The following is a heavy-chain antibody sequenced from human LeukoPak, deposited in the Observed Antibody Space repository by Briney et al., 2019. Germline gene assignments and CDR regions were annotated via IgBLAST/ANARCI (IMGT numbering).Heavy chain of an antibody. Sequence: SVKVSCKASGGTFSSYAISWVRQAPGQGLEWMGGIIPIFGTANYAQKFQGRVTITADESTSTAYMELSSLRSEDTAVYYCARGGGSGSYYIRDFDYWGQGTLVTVSS. CDR3: ARGGGSGSYYIRDFDY. V-gene: IGHV1-69*13. CDR1: GGTFSSYA. D-gene: IGHD3-10*01. J-gene: IGHJ4*02. CDR2: IIPIFGTA.